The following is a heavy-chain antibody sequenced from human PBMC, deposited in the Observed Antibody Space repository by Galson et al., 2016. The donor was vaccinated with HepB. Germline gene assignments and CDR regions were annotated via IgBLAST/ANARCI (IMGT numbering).Heavy chain of an antibody. CDR3: ARVRITEKVVVPTGYNALDI. CDR2: VSHNGYT. J-gene: IGHJ3*02. CDR1: GGSFTAHY. D-gene: IGHD1-20*01. Sequence: TLSLTCAVYGGSFTAHYWSWIRQPPGKGLEWIGEVSHNGYTNYNPSLKSRVAMSADTSKNQLSLNLTSVTATDAAVYYCARVRITEKVVVPTGYNALDIWGQGTMVTVSS. V-gene: IGHV4-34*01.